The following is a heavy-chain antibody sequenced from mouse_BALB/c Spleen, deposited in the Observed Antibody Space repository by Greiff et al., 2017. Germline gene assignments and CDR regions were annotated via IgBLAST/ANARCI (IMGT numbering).Heavy chain of an antibody. CDR3: ARKGLTGTSFAY. J-gene: IGHJ3*01. Sequence: VQRVESGPGLVAPSQSLSITCTVSGFSLSRYSVHWVRQPPGKGLEWLGMIWGGGSTDYNSALKSRLSISKDNSKSQVFLKMNSLQTVDTAMYYCARKGLTGTSFAYWGQGTLVTVSA. CDR1: GFSLSRYS. CDR2: IWGGGST. V-gene: IGHV2-6-4*01. D-gene: IGHD4-1*01.